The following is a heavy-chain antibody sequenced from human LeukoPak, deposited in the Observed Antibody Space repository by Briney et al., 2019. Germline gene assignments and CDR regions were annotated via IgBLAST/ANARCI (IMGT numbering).Heavy chain of an antibody. Sequence: PGGSLRLSCAASGFTFSSYAMSWVRRAPGKGLEWVSAISGSGGSTYYADSVKGRFTISRDNSKNTLYLQMNSLRAEDTAVYYCAKDGVPSRITTHWGQGTMVTVSS. V-gene: IGHV3-23*01. CDR2: ISGSGGST. J-gene: IGHJ3*01. CDR3: AKDGVPSRITTH. CDR1: GFTFSSYA. D-gene: IGHD3-3*01.